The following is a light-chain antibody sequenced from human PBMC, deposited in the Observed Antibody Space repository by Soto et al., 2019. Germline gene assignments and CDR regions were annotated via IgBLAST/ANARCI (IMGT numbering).Light chain of an antibody. J-gene: IGKJ2*01. CDR3: QQYIDWPPYP. CDR2: GAS. CDR1: QTVSRS. V-gene: IGKV3-15*01. Sequence: EVVLTQSPATLSVSPGERATLSCRASQTVSRSLAWYQQKPGQAPRLLIYGASTRATGIPGRFSGSGSGTDFTLTISSLQSEDFAVYYCQQYIDWPPYPFGQGTKVDI.